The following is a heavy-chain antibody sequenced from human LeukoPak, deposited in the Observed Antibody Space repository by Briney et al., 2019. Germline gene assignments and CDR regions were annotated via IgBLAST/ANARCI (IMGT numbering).Heavy chain of an antibody. J-gene: IGHJ3*02. D-gene: IGHD3-22*01. Sequence: SETLSLTCAVYGGSFSGYYWSWIRQPPGKGLEWIGEINHSGSTNYNPSLKSRVTISVDTSKNQFSLKLSSVTAADTAVYYCARDYYYDSSGRDAFDIWGQGTMVTVSS. CDR2: INHSGST. CDR1: GGSFSGYY. V-gene: IGHV4-34*01. CDR3: ARDYYYDSSGRDAFDI.